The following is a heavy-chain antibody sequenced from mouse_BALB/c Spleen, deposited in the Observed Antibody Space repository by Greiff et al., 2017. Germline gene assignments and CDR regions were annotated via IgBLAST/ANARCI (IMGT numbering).Heavy chain of an antibody. J-gene: IGHJ4*01. CDR1: GFTFSSYY. CDR3: ARHPIYYYGSSAYAMDD. V-gene: IGHV5-6-2*01. CDR2: INSNGGST. D-gene: IGHD1-1*01. Sequence: EVKLMESGGGLVKLGGSLKLSCAASGFTFSSYYMSWVRQTPEKRLELVAAINSNGGSTYYPDTVKGRFTISRDNAKNTLYLQMSSLKSEDTALYYCARHPIYYYGSSAYAMDDWGQGTSVTVSS.